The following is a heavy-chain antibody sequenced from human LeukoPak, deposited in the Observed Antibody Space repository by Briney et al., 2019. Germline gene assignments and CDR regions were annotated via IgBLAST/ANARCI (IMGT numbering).Heavy chain of an antibody. V-gene: IGHV1-8*01. J-gene: IGHJ6*03. Sequence: ASVKVSCKASGYTFTSYDINWVRQATGQGLEWMGWMNPNSGNTGHAQKFQGRVTMTRNTSISTAYMELSSLRSEDTAVYYCARVHQRWRYDFWSGYYPAYYYYYYMDVWGKGTTVTVSS. CDR1: GYTFTSYD. CDR2: MNPNSGNT. D-gene: IGHD3-3*01. CDR3: ARVHQRWRYDFWSGYYPAYYYYYYMDV.